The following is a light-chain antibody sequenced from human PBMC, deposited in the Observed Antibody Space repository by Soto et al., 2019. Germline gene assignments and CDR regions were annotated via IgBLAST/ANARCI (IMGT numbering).Light chain of an antibody. J-gene: IGKJ4*01. CDR3: QQYGSSLLT. CDR1: QSVSSSY. V-gene: IGKV3-20*01. Sequence: EIVLTQSPGTLSLSPGERATLSCRASQSVSSSYLAWYQQKPGQAPRLLIYGASSRATGIPDRFSGSGSGTDFTLTISRLEPEDFAVYYCQQYGSSLLTFGGGTKEG. CDR2: GAS.